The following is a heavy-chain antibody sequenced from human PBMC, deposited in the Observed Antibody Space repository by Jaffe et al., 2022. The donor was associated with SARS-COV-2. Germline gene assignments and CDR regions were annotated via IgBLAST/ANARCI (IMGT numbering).Heavy chain of an antibody. D-gene: IGHD2-2*01. CDR2: INHSGST. Sequence: QVQLQQWGAGLLKPSETLSLTCAVYGGSFSGYYWSWIRQPPGKGLEWIGEINHSGSTNYNPSLKSRVTISVDTSKNQFSLKLSSVTAADTAVYYCARGPKVVRAFDYWGQGTLVTVSS. V-gene: IGHV4-34*01. J-gene: IGHJ4*02. CDR1: GGSFSGYY. CDR3: ARGPKVVRAFDY.